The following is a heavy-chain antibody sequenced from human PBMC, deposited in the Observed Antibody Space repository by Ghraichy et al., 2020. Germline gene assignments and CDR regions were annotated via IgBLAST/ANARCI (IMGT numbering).Heavy chain of an antibody. CDR3: ARVLVATRTIYYVMDV. J-gene: IGHJ6*02. CDR1: GGSMSSYY. CDR2: LYYSGST. D-gene: IGHD5-12*01. V-gene: IGHV4-59*01. Sequence: SETLSLTCTVSGGSMSSYYWSWIRQPPGKGLEWIGYLYYSGSTNYNPSLNSRVTISVDTSKNQFSLRLSSVTAADTAVYYCARVLVATRTIYYVMDVWGQGTTVTVS.